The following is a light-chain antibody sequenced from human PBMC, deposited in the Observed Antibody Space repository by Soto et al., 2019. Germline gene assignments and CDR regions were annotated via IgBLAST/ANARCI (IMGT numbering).Light chain of an antibody. CDR2: SNN. Sequence: QSALTRPPSASGTPGQRVTISCFGSSSNIGSNYVYWYQQLPGTAPKLLIYSNNQRPSGVPDRCSGSKSGTSASLAISGLRSEDEADYYCAAWDDSLGGVVFGGGTKVTVL. CDR3: AAWDDSLGGVV. V-gene: IGLV1-47*02. CDR1: SSNIGSNY. J-gene: IGLJ2*01.